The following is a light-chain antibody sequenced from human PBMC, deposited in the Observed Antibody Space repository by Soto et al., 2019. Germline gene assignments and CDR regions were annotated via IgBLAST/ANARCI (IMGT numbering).Light chain of an antibody. V-gene: IGKV1-5*03. CDR3: QEYNSHSRYT. CDR2: KAS. Sequence: DIQMTQSPSTLSASVGDRVTITCRASQSISSWLAWYQQKPGKAPKLLIYKASSLESGVPSRFSGSGSGTEFTLTISSLPPDDYATYYCQEYNSHSRYTFGQGTKLEIK. CDR1: QSISSW. J-gene: IGKJ2*01.